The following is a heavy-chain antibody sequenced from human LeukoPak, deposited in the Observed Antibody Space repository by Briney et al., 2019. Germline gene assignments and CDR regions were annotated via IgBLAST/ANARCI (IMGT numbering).Heavy chain of an antibody. CDR1: GYTFTNYD. CDR3: AKDYDILTGAPDFDY. Sequence: ASVKVSCKASGYTFTNYDINWVRQATGQGLEWMGWMNPNSGTTGYAQKFLGRVTITRNTSISTTYMELSSLRAEDTAVYYCAKDYDILTGAPDFDYWGQGTLVTVSS. J-gene: IGHJ4*02. D-gene: IGHD3-9*01. V-gene: IGHV1-8*03. CDR2: MNPNSGTT.